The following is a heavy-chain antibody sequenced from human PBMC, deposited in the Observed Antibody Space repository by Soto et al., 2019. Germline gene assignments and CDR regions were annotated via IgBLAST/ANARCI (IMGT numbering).Heavy chain of an antibody. CDR1: GFSLSSSGVS. Sequence: QITLKEPGPTMVNPSETLTLTCSFSGFSLSSSGVSVAWIRQSPGGALEWLALIDWENDRRSNPSLQSRLIISMDASKNQVALTMTNADPVDTVTYYCAHRGSEGRYGRGWFDSWCQGTLVSVSS. V-gene: IGHV2-5*02. CDR2: IDWENDR. J-gene: IGHJ5*01. D-gene: IGHD3-10*01. CDR3: AHRGSEGRYGRGWFDS.